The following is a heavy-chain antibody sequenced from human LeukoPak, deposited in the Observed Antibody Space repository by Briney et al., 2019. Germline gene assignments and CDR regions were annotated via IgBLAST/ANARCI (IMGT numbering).Heavy chain of an antibody. CDR2: IIPIFGTA. D-gene: IGHD6-19*01. Sequence: GASVKVSCKASGGTFSSYAISWVRQAPGQGLEWMGGIIPIFGTANYAQKFQGRVTITADESTSTAYMELSSLRSEDTAVYYCARQPHIAVAGTYWFDPWGQGTLVTVSS. CDR3: ARQPHIAVAGTYWFDP. CDR1: GGTFSSYA. V-gene: IGHV1-69*13. J-gene: IGHJ5*02.